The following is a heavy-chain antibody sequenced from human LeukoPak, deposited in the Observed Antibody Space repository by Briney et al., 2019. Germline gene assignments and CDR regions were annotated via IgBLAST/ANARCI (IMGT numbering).Heavy chain of an antibody. CDR2: ISGSSIYI. V-gene: IGHV3-21*01. D-gene: IGHD3-22*01. J-gene: IGHJ4*02. Sequence: GGSLRLSCAASGFTFSTYSMNWVRQAPGKGLEWVSSISGSSIYIYYADSVKGRFTISRDNAKNSLYLQMNSLRAEDTAVYYCARDPPYSDSSGYYYDYWGQGTLVTVSS. CDR1: GFTFSTYS. CDR3: ARDPPYSDSSGYYYDY.